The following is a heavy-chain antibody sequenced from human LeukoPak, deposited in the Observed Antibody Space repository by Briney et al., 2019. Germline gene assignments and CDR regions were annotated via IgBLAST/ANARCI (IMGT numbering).Heavy chain of an antibody. J-gene: IGHJ4*02. V-gene: IGHV4-39*01. CDR1: GGSISSSSYY. CDR3: ARSLQLWGTYYFDY. D-gene: IGHD5-18*01. Sequence: PSETLSLTCTVSGGSISSSSYYWGCIRQPPGKGLEWIGSIYYSGSTYYNPSLKSRVTISVDTSKNQFSLKLSSVTAADTAVYYCARSLQLWGTYYFDYWGQGTLVTVSS. CDR2: IYYSGST.